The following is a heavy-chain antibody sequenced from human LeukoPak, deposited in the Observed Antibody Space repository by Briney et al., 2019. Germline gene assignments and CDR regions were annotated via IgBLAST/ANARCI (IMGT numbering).Heavy chain of an antibody. V-gene: IGHV3-23*01. CDR3: AKGQSGTYPRVHFDY. J-gene: IGHJ4*02. CDR2: ISGSGGST. Sequence: PGGSLRLSCAASGFTFNCAMSWVRQAPGKGLEWVSSISGSGGSTYYADSMKGRFTISRDNSKNTLYLQMNSLRAEDTAVYYCAKGQSGTYPRVHFDYWGQGTLVTVSS. D-gene: IGHD1-26*01. CDR1: GFTFNCA.